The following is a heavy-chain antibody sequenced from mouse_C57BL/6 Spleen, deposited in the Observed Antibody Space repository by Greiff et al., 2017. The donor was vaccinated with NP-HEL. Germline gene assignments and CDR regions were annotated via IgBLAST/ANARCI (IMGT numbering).Heavy chain of an antibody. D-gene: IGHD6-1*01. CDR1: GYTFTSYW. CDR2: IDPSDSYT. Sequence: QVQLQQPGAELVRPGTSVKLSCKASGYTFTSYWMHWVKQRPGQGLEWIGVIDPSDSYTNYNQKFKGKATLTVDTSSSTAYMQLSSLTSEDSAVYYGASRRGPTLYNFFDYWGQGTTLTVSS. CDR3: ASRRGPTLYNFFDY. J-gene: IGHJ2*01. V-gene: IGHV1-59*01.